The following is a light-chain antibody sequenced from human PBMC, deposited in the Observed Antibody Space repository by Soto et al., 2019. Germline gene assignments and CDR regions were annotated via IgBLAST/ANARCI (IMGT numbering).Light chain of an antibody. Sequence: DIQMTQSPSSLSASVGDRVTITCRASQDIGSFLTWYQQRPGEVPKLIIYSASSLFSGAPSRFSGSGSGTDFTLTIFNLQPDDVATDYCQKYDSAPFTFGPGTRVQIK. CDR3: QKYDSAPFT. V-gene: IGKV1-27*01. CDR1: QDIGSF. CDR2: SAS. J-gene: IGKJ3*01.